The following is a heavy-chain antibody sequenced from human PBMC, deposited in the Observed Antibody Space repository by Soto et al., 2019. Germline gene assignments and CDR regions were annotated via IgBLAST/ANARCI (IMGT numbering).Heavy chain of an antibody. CDR3: ARDKITGLFDY. V-gene: IGHV4-34*01. Sequence: SDTLSLTCAVYGGSFSGYYWTWIRQPPGTGQEWIGEINHSGSTNYNPFLKSRVTISVDTSKNQFSLKLTSVTSADTAVYYCARDKITGLFDYWGQGTLVTVS. D-gene: IGHD2-8*02. J-gene: IGHJ4*02. CDR1: GGSFSGYY. CDR2: INHSGST.